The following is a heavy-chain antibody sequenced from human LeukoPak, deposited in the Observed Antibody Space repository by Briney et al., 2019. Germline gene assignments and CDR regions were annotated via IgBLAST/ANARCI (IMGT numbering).Heavy chain of an antibody. Sequence: SETLSLTCTVSGGSISSYYWGWIRQPPGKGLEWIGSIYYSGSTYYNPSLKSRVTISVDTSKNQFSLKLSSVTAADTAVYYCARDQGPPHYYDSSGHPVDYWGQGTLVTVSS. CDR1: GGSISSYY. CDR3: ARDQGPPHYYDSSGHPVDY. J-gene: IGHJ4*02. D-gene: IGHD3-22*01. CDR2: IYYSGST. V-gene: IGHV4-39*07.